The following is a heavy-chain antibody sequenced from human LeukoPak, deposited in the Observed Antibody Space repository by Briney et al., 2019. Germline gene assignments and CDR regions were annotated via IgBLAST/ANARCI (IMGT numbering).Heavy chain of an antibody. CDR2: MYYSENT. J-gene: IGHJ4*02. CDR1: GDSISGSTYS. V-gene: IGHV4-39*01. CDR3: VRYRSGWYRYDY. D-gene: IGHD6-19*01. Sequence: SETPSLTCTVSGDSISGSTYSWGWVRQPPGKGLEWIGYMYYSENTYYNPSLKSRVTISVDTSNIQFSLKLSSVTAADTAVYYCVRYRSGWYRYDYWGQGTLVTVSS.